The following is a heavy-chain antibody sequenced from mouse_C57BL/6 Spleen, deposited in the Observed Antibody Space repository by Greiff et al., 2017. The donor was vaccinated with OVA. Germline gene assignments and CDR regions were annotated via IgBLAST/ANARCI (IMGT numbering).Heavy chain of an antibody. D-gene: IGHD1-1*01. CDR3: ARDRDYGTLYWYFDV. J-gene: IGHJ1*03. V-gene: IGHV5-4*01. CDR1: GFTFSSYA. Sequence: EVKLMESGGGLVKPGGSLKLSCAASGFTFSSYAMSWVRQTPEKSLEWVATISDGGSYTYYPDNVKGRFTISRDNAKNNLYLQMSHLKSEDTAMYYCARDRDYGTLYWYFDVWGTGTTVTVSS. CDR2: ISDGGSYT.